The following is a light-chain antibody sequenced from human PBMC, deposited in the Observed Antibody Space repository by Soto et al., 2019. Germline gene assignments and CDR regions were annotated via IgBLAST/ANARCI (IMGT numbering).Light chain of an antibody. CDR1: QGIRND. J-gene: IGKJ4*01. CDR3: LQQNCYPLP. Sequence: DIQMTQSPSSLSASVGDRVTITCRASQGIRNDLGWYQQKPGKAPKRLIYAASSLQSGVPSRFNSRGSGTEFQRTIRSLQPEGFATYYCLQQNCYPLPFGGGTKVEIK. CDR2: AAS. V-gene: IGKV1-17*01.